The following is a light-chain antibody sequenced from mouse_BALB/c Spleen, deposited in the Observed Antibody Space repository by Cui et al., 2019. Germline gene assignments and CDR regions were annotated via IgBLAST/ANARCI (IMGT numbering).Light chain of an antibody. CDR2: DTS. J-gene: IGKJ1*01. CDR3: QQWSSNPWT. Sequence: QIVLTQSPAIMSASPGEKVPMTCSASSSVRYMNWYQQKSGTSPKRWIYDTSKLASGVPARFSGSGSGTSYSLTISSMEAEDAATYYCQQWSSNPWTFGGGTKLEIK. V-gene: IGKV4-59*01. CDR1: SSVRY.